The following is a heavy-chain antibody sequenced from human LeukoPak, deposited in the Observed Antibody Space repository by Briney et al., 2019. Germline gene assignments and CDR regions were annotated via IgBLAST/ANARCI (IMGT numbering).Heavy chain of an antibody. CDR1: GGSISGGGYS. Sequence: PSQTLSLTCAVSGGSISGGGYSWSWIRQPPGKGLEWIGYIYHSGSTYYNPSLKSRVTISVDRSKNQFSLKLSSVTAADTAVYYCARGEGSGSYSPWGQGTLVTVSS. D-gene: IGHD3-10*01. J-gene: IGHJ5*02. V-gene: IGHV4-30-2*01. CDR3: ARGEGSGSYSP. CDR2: IYHSGST.